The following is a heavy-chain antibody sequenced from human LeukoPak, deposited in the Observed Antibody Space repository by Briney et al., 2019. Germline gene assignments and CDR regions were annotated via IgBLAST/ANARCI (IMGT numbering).Heavy chain of an antibody. Sequence: PGGSLRLSCAASGFTFSSYAMTWVRQTPGKGLEWVSAISRSGGDTYYADSVKGRFTISRDNSKNTQYLQMKSLRAEDTAVYYCAKVSDLWSGYDALDIWGQGTMVTVSS. D-gene: IGHD3-3*01. V-gene: IGHV3-23*01. CDR2: ISRSGGDT. J-gene: IGHJ3*02. CDR3: AKVSDLWSGYDALDI. CDR1: GFTFSSYA.